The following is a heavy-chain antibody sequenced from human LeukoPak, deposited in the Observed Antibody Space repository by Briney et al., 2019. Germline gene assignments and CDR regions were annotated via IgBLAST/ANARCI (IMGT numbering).Heavy chain of an antibody. CDR2: IYHSGST. J-gene: IGHJ4*02. Sequence: SETLSLTCAVYGGSFSGYYWSWIRQPPGKGLEWIGSIYHSGSTYYNPSLKSRVTISVDTSKNQFSLKLSSVTAADTAVYYCAREFSGFSGSLDYWGQGTLVTVSS. D-gene: IGHD3-22*01. V-gene: IGHV4-34*01. CDR1: GGSFSGYY. CDR3: AREFSGFSGSLDY.